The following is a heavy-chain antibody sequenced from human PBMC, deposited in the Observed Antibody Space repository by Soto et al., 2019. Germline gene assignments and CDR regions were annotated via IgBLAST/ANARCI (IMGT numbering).Heavy chain of an antibody. J-gene: IGHJ4*02. CDR3: ARATDRRYGYLMRTPQVDS. CDR1: GGSIGVYD. Sequence: WDTLSLACSWYGGSIGVYDWAWIRLSPGAGREWIGFINDRGSANYNPSLERRVTTSLDPSKPQSFLSLNSATAADTALYYCARATDRRYGYLMRTPQVDSWGQGIRVTVSS. D-gene: IGHD5-18*01. CDR2: INDRGSA. V-gene: IGHV4-59*12.